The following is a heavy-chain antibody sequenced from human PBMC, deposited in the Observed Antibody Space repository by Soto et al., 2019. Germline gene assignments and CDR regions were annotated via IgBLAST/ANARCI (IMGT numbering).Heavy chain of an antibody. CDR2: ISAYNGNT. CDR1: GYTFTSYG. Sequence: QVQLVQSGAEVKKPGASVKVSCKASGYTFTSYGISWVRQAPGQGLEWMGWISAYNGNTNYAQKLQGRVTMTTDTSTSTAYREMRSLTSDDTAVYYCARGGSVVRGVTRLDYYYGMDVWGQGTTVTVSS. J-gene: IGHJ6*01. V-gene: IGHV1-18*04. CDR3: ARGGSVVRGVTRLDYYYGMDV. D-gene: IGHD3-10*01.